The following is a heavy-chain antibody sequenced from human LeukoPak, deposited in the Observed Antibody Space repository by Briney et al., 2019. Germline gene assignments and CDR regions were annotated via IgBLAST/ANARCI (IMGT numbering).Heavy chain of an antibody. V-gene: IGHV4-34*01. D-gene: IGHD3-16*01. CDR3: ASSRDLYLDAFTSYWYFDV. CDR2: INDSGHG. J-gene: IGHJ2*01. CDR1: GASFRAYY. Sequence: SETLSLTCAVYGASFRAYYWSWIRQAPGKGLEWIGEINDSGHGRYNASLKSRVTMSVDTSKNQLSLKLKSVSAADTAVYYCASSRDLYLDAFTSYWYFDVWGRGSLVTVSS.